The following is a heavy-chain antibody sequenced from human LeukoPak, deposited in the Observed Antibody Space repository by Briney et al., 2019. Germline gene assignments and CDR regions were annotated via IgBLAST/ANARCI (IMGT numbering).Heavy chain of an antibody. CDR2: INSDENST. D-gene: IGHD2-15*01. J-gene: IGHJ4*02. CDR1: GFTFSTYW. V-gene: IGHV3-74*01. CDR3: AKSRRAYCSGGSCFGLWDY. Sequence: GGSLRLSCAASGFTFSTYWMHWVRQAPGKGLVWVSRINSDENSTTYADSVKGRFTISRDNAKSTLYLQMNSLRAEDTAVYYCAKSRRAYCSGGSCFGLWDYGGQGTLVTVSS.